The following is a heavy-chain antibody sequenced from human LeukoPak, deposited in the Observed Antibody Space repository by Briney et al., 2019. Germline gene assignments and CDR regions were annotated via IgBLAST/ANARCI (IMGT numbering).Heavy chain of an antibody. J-gene: IGHJ4*02. CDR2: IYSNGNT. D-gene: IGHD4-17*01. Sequence: KPSETLSLTCSVSGGSISSTGHSWGWIRQSPEKGLDWIGSIYSNGNTYYNPSVKSRVTMSVDTSKNQFSLKLTSMTAAETAVYYCARSATVTTGYFDYWGQGALVTVSS. CDR1: GGSISSTGHS. CDR3: ARSATVTTGYFDY. V-gene: IGHV4-39*07.